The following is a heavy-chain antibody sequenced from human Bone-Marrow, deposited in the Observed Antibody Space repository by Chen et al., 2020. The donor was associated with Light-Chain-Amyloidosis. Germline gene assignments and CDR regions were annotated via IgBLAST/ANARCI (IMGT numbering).Heavy chain of an antibody. V-gene: IGHV4-4*02. D-gene: IGHD6-19*01. Sequence: QVQLQESGPGLVKPSGTLSLTCAVSGGSISSSNWWSWVRQPPGKGLECIGEIYHSGSTNYNPSLKSRVTRSVDKSKNQFSLKLSSVTAADTAVYYGARDMGSSGWLTTRGNFDYWGQGTLVTVSS. CDR2: IYHSGST. J-gene: IGHJ4*02. CDR1: GGSISSSNW. CDR3: ARDMGSSGWLTTRGNFDY.